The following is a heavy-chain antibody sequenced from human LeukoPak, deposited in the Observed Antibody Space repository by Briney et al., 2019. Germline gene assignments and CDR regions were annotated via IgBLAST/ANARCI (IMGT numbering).Heavy chain of an antibody. CDR1: GFTFSSYE. D-gene: IGHD2-2*01. J-gene: IGHJ6*02. V-gene: IGHV3-48*03. Sequence: GGSLRLSCAASGFTFSSYEMNWVRQAAGKGLEWVSYISSSGSTKYYADSVKGRFTISRDNAKNSLYLQMNSLRAEDTAVYYCARYCSSTSCYAGGGYYYYYYGMDVWGQGTTVTVSS. CDR2: ISSSGSTK. CDR3: ARYCSSTSCYAGGGYYYYYYGMDV.